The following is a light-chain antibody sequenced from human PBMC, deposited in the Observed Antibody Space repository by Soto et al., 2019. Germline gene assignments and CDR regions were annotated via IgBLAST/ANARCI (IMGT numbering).Light chain of an antibody. CDR3: QHTYNIPWT. CDR2: AAS. Sequence: DIEMIQSPSSLSASVCDRVTITCRASQGVSINLNWYQQKPGRAPKVLIYAASNLQSGVPSRFSGHGSGTYFTLTISSLQPDDFATYNCQHTYNIPWTFGQGTKVEIK. J-gene: IGKJ1*01. V-gene: IGKV1-39*01. CDR1: QGVSIN.